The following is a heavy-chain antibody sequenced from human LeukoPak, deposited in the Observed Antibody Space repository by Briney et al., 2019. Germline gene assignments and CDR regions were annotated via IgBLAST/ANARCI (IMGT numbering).Heavy chain of an antibody. V-gene: IGHV1-69*01. J-gene: IGHJ3*02. CDR1: GGTFSSYA. D-gene: IGHD6-19*01. Sequence: SVKVSCKASGGTFSSYAISWVRQAPGQGLEWMGGIIPIFGTANYAQKFQGRVTITADESTSTAYMELSSLRSEDTAVYYCANLPGYSSGLAFDIWGQGTMVTVSS. CDR2: IIPIFGTA. CDR3: ANLPGYSSGLAFDI.